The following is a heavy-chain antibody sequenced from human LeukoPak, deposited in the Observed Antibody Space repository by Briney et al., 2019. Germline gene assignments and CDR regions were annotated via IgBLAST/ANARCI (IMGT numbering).Heavy chain of an antibody. V-gene: IGHV4-38-2*01. CDR1: AYSISSGYY. CDR2: IYHSGSS. CDR3: ASSHGIPRDEYWYSDL. Sequence: SATLSLTCAVAAYSISSGYYWGWIRRPPGKGLDWIRSIYHSGSSYFNPSLKSRVTISVDTSKNQLSLKLSSVTAADTAVYYRASSHGIPRDEYWYSDLWARAPLVT. D-gene: IGHD2-21*02. J-gene: IGHJ2*01.